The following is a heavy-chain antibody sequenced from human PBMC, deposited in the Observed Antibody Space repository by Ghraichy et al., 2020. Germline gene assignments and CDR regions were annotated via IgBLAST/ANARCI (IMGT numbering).Heavy chain of an antibody. CDR2: ISYDGTNT. Sequence: GGSLRLSCTASGFTFDTYAIHWVRQAPGKGLEWVALISYDGTNTYFADFVKGRFTISRDNSENSLFLQMNSLQPDDSAIYYCAKGAGSSGWSGYLDFWGQGVLITDSS. V-gene: IGHV3-30*18. CDR1: GFTFDTYA. J-gene: IGHJ4*02. D-gene: IGHD6-19*01. CDR3: AKGAGSSGWSGYLDF.